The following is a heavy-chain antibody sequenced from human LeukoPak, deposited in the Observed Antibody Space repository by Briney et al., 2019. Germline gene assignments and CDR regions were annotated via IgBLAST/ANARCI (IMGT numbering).Heavy chain of an antibody. D-gene: IGHD2-15*01. J-gene: IGHJ3*02. CDR3: ARQVAYCSGDNCLGNAFEI. CDR1: GGSLSGYY. CDR2: INQSGST. V-gene: IGHV4-34*01. Sequence: PSETLSLTCAVYGGSLSGYYWSWVRQPPGKGLEWIGEINQSGSTSYNPSLKSRVTMSVDMSKIQFSLKLSSVTAADTAVYYCARQVAYCSGDNCLGNAFEIWGQGTMVTVSS.